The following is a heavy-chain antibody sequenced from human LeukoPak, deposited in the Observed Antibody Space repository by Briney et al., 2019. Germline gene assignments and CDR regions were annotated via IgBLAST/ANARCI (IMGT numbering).Heavy chain of an antibody. Sequence: PGGSLRLSCAASGFTFSSYAMNWVRQAPGKGLEWVCYISSSATTIYYADSVKGRFTISRDNAKNSLYLQMNSLRAEDTAVYYCARGNPLDYWGLGTLVTVSS. CDR1: GFTFSSYA. D-gene: IGHD1-14*01. V-gene: IGHV3-48*03. CDR2: ISSSATTI. CDR3: ARGNPLDY. J-gene: IGHJ4*02.